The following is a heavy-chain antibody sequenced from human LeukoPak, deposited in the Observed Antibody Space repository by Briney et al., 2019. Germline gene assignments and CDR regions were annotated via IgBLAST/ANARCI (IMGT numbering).Heavy chain of an antibody. D-gene: IGHD3-22*01. CDR2: LSHDGSDK. V-gene: IGHV3-30-3*01. CDR1: GFTFSSYA. Sequence: GGSLRLSCAASGFTFSSYAMHWVRQAPGKGLEWVAVLSHDGSDKYYADSVKGRFTISRDNSKNTLYLQMNSLRAEDTAVYYCARPYYDSSGYRFDYWGQGTLVTVSS. J-gene: IGHJ4*02. CDR3: ARPYYDSSGYRFDY.